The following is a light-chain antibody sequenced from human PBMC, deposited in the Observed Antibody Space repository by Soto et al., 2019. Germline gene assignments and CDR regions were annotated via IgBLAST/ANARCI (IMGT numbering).Light chain of an antibody. Sequence: EIVLTQSPGTLSLSPGERATLSCRASQSVSSSYLAWYQQKPGQAPRLLIYGASSRATGIPDRFSGSGSGTAFTITISRLEPEDFAVYYCQQYDSSPLTFGGGTKVEIK. CDR1: QSVSSSY. CDR3: QQYDSSPLT. J-gene: IGKJ4*01. V-gene: IGKV3-20*01. CDR2: GAS.